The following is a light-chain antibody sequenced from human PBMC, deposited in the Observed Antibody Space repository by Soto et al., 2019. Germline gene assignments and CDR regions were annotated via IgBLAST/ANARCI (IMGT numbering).Light chain of an antibody. CDR3: QHYNSYSEA. Sequence: DIQMTQSPSSLSASVGDRVTITCRASQGIGNALAWYQQKPGTVPKLLIHSASTLQSGVPSRFSGSGSGTEFTLTISSLQPDDFATYYCQHYNSYSEAFGQGTKVDIK. CDR2: SAS. CDR1: QGIGNA. V-gene: IGKV1-27*01. J-gene: IGKJ1*01.